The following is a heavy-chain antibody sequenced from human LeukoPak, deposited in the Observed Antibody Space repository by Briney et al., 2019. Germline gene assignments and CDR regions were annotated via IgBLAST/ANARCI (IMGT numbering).Heavy chain of an antibody. CDR2: IYHSGST. CDR1: GGSISSSNW. CDR3: ARVGYGGNSGEVYDY. V-gene: IGHV4-4*02. Sequence: PSGTLSLTCAVSGGSISSSNWWSWVRQPPGKGLEWIGEIYHSGSTNYNPSLKSRVTISVDKSKNQFSLKLSSVTAADTAVYYCARVGYGGNSGEVYDYWGQGTLVTVSS. J-gene: IGHJ4*02. D-gene: IGHD4-23*01.